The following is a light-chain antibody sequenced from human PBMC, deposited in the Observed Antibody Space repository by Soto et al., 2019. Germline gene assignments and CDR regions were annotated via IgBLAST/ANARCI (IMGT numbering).Light chain of an antibody. CDR2: EVS. Sequence: QSVLTQPASVSGSPGQSITISCTGTSSDLGAYNFVSWYQQYPGEAPKLIIYEVSDRPSGVSTRFSGSKSGNTVSLTVSGLQTEDEADYHCSSYTTRRTYVFGTGTKVTVL. CDR1: SSDLGAYNF. V-gene: IGLV2-14*01. J-gene: IGLJ1*01. CDR3: SSYTTRRTYV.